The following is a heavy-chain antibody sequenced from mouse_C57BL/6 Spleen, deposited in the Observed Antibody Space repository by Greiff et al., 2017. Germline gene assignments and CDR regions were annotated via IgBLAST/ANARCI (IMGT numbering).Heavy chain of an antibody. D-gene: IGHD2-5*01. CDR2: IYPGSGNT. CDR3: ARSYYSNYSYYYAMDY. CDR1: GYTFTDYY. Sequence: QVQLQQSGAELVRPGASVKLSCKASGYTFTDYYINWVKQRPGQGLEWIARIYPGSGNTYYNEKFKGKATLTAEKSSSTAYMQLSSLTSEDSAVYFCARSYYSNYSYYYAMDYWGQGTSVTVSS. J-gene: IGHJ4*01. V-gene: IGHV1-76*01.